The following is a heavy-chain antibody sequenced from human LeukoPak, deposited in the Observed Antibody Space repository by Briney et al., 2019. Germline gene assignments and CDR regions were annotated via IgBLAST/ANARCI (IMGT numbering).Heavy chain of an antibody. CDR2: IYHSGST. D-gene: IGHD6-13*01. Sequence: SDTLSLTGTVSGGSISSSSYYWCWIRQPPAKGLEWIGSIYHSGSTYYNPSLKSRVTISVDTSKNQYSLNLSSVTAADAAVYYCARTTYSSSRTFDYWGQGTLVTVSS. J-gene: IGHJ4*02. CDR1: GGSISSSSYY. V-gene: IGHV4-39*01. CDR3: ARTTYSSSRTFDY.